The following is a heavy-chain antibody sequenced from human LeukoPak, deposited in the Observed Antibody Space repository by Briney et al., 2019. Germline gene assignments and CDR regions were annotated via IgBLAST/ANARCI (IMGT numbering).Heavy chain of an antibody. CDR2: ISAYNGNT. J-gene: IGHJ4*02. D-gene: IGHD2-15*01. V-gene: IGHV1-18*01. CDR3: ARDRCSGGSCYLFDY. Sequence: ASVKVSCKASGSTFTSYGISWVRQAPGQGLEWMGWISAYNGNTNYAQKLQGRVTMTTDTSTSTAYMELRSLRSDDTAVYYCARDRCSGGSCYLFDYWGQGTLVTVSS. CDR1: GSTFTSYG.